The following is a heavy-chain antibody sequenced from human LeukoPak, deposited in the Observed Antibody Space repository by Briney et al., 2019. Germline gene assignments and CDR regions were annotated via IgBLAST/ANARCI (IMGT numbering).Heavy chain of an antibody. D-gene: IGHD1-1*01. CDR1: GFTFSTYN. Sequence: HTGGSLRLSCAASGFTFSTYNLNWVRQAPGEGLEWISYITTSSTTIQYADSVKGRFTISRDNAKNSLYLQMNSLRAEDTAVYYCARDHDFAFDYWGQGTLVTVPS. CDR2: ITTSSTTI. J-gene: IGHJ4*02. V-gene: IGHV3-48*01. CDR3: ARDHDFAFDY.